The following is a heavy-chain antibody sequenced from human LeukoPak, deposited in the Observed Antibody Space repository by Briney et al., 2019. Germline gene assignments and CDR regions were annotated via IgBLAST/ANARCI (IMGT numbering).Heavy chain of an antibody. Sequence: GASLRLSCAASGFTFSSYAMNWVRQAPEKGLEWVSTISGSGGSTYYADSVKGRFTISRDNSKNTLYLQMNSLRAEDTAVYYCAKAHRRSGAFDIWGQGTMVTVSS. CDR1: GFTFSSYA. CDR3: AKAHRRSGAFDI. V-gene: IGHV3-23*01. D-gene: IGHD3-3*01. J-gene: IGHJ3*02. CDR2: ISGSGGST.